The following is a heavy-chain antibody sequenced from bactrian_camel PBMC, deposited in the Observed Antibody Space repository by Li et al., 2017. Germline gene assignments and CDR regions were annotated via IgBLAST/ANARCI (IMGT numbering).Heavy chain of an antibody. V-gene: IGHV3S53*01. CDR1: AYPYPNSA. CDR3: AAAEGSWYGMYKY. CDR2: ITSDGRT. J-gene: IGHJ4*01. D-gene: IGHD6*01. Sequence: VQLVESGGGSVQSGGSLRLACSTSAYPYPNSAMAWFRQAPGKEREGVAAITSDGRTIYAESVKGRFTISRDNAKNTVYLQMNSLKSSDTALYWCAAAEGSWYGMYKYWGQGTQVTVS.